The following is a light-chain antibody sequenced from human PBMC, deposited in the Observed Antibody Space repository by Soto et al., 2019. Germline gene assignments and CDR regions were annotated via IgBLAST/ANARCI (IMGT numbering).Light chain of an antibody. CDR1: QSVSNF. V-gene: IGKV3-11*01. CDR3: QQRSNWWT. J-gene: IGKJ1*01. CDR2: DAS. Sequence: EIVLTQSPATLSLSPGERATLSFRASQSVSNFLAWYQQKPGQAPRLLIYDASDRATGIPARFSGSGSGTDFTLTISSLEPEDFAVYYCQQRSNWWTFGQGTKVDIK.